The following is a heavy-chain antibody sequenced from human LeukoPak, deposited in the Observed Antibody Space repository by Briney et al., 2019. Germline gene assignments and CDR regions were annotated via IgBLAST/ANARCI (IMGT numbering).Heavy chain of an antibody. CDR2: IGTAGDP. CDR1: GFTFSAYD. V-gene: IGHV3-13*05. CDR3: ARGYVYGYDY. J-gene: IGHJ4*02. D-gene: IGHD5-18*01. Sequence: GGSLRLSCAASGFTFSAYDMHWVRQAPGKGLEWVSAIGTAGDPYYPGSVRGRFTISRENAKNSLYLQMNSLRAGDTAVYYCARGYVYGYDYWGQGTLVTVSS.